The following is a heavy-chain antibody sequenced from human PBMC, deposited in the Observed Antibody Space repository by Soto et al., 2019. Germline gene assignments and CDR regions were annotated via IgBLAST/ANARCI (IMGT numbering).Heavy chain of an antibody. V-gene: IGHV3-73*02. CDR2: IRNKTNSHAT. J-gene: IGHJ4*02. CDR3: ATQTRDGSNDEYYFDY. D-gene: IGHD2-8*01. CDR1: GFTFSGSA. Sequence: EVQLVESGGGLVQPGGSLTLSCAASGFTFSGSAMLWVRQASGKGLEWVGRIRNKTNSHATEYPASVKGRFTISRDDSKNTAYLKMNSLKAEDTAVYYCATQTRDGSNDEYYFDYWGRGTLVTVSS.